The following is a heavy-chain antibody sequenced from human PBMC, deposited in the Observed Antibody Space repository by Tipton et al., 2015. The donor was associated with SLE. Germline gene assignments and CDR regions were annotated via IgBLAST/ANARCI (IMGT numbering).Heavy chain of an antibody. D-gene: IGHD1-1*01. CDR2: IIHSGVT. CDR3: ARVAPTEVFDY. Sequence: TLSLTCAVYGGSFNGYFWTWIRQPPGKGLEWIGEIIHSGVTNYNPSLRSRVTISVDMSKNQVSLKLKSVTAADTAVYYCARVAPTEVFDYWGQGTLVTVSS. J-gene: IGHJ4*02. V-gene: IGHV4-34*12. CDR1: GGSFNGYF.